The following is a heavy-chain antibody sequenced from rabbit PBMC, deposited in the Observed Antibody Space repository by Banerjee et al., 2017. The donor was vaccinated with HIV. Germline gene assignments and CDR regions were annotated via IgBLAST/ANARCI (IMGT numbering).Heavy chain of an antibody. J-gene: IGHJ4*01. CDR2: IYPSFGIT. CDR3: ARGAWASSSGDYYVYFVL. Sequence: ELVESGGGLVQPGESLKLSCKASGIDFSSYGISWVRQAPGKGPEWIAYIYPSFGITNYANSVKGRFTISSDNAQNTVFLQMTSLTASDTATYFCARGAWASSSGDYYVYFVLWGPGTLVTVS. D-gene: IGHD1-1*01. CDR1: GIDFSSYG. V-gene: IGHV1S47*01.